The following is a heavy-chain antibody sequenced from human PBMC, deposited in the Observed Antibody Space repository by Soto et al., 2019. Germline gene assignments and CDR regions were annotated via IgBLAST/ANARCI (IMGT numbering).Heavy chain of an antibody. CDR2: IKPDGSRK. CDR1: GFTFSNYW. V-gene: IGHV3-7*01. J-gene: IGHJ4*02. CDR3: ARDYY. Sequence: PGGHLRLSCSASGFTFSNYWMSWVRQAPGKGLEWVARIKPDGSRKDYADSVKGRFTISRDNAKNSLYLQMNSLRVEDTAVYYCARDYYWGQGILVTVSS.